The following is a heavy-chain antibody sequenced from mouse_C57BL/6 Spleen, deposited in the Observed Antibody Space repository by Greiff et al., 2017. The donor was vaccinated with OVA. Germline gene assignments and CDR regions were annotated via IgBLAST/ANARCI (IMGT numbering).Heavy chain of an antibody. CDR1: GFTFSSYA. V-gene: IGHV5-4*01. CDR3: ARDFLGVVATSDWYFYV. CDR2: ISDGGSYT. J-gene: IGHJ1*03. Sequence: EVKLQESGGGLVKPGGSLKLSCAASGFTFSSYAMSWVRQTPEKRLEWVATISDGGSYTYYPDNVKGRFTIYRDNAKNNLYLQMSHLKSEDTAMYYCARDFLGVVATSDWYFYVWGTGTTVTVSS. D-gene: IGHD1-1*01.